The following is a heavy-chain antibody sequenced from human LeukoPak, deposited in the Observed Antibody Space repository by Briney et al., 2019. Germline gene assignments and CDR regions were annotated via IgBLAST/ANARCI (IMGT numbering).Heavy chain of an antibody. CDR2: IYYSGST. CDR3: ARHGYSYGPFDY. CDR1: GGSISNYY. Sequence: SETLSLTCTVSGGSISNYYWSWIRQPPGKGLEWIGYIYYSGSTNYNPSLKSRVTISVDTSKNQFSLKLSSVTAADTAVYYCARHGYSYGPFDYWGQGTLVTVSS. D-gene: IGHD5-12*01. J-gene: IGHJ4*02. V-gene: IGHV4-59*08.